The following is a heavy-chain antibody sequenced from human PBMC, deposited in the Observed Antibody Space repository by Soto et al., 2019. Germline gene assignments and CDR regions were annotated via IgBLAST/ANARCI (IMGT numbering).Heavy chain of an antibody. Sequence: ASVKVSCKASGYTFTRNSISWVRQAPGQGLEWMGWINPSDGNRNFAQKFEDRVTMTTATSTNTVFLELRSLKSDDTAIYYCARDRLRGYDSSGFYSWGQGTMVTVSS. CDR1: GYTFTRNS. D-gene: IGHD3-22*01. CDR2: INPSDGNR. J-gene: IGHJ4*02. V-gene: IGHV1-18*01. CDR3: ARDRLRGYDSSGFYS.